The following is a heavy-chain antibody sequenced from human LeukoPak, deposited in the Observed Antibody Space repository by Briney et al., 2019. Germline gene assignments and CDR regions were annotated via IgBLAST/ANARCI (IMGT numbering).Heavy chain of an antibody. V-gene: IGHV3-9*01. CDR1: GFTFDDYA. CDR3: AKDIRAVVVPADAFDY. J-gene: IGHJ4*02. Sequence: GRSLRLSCAASGFTFDDYAMHWVRQAPGKGLEWVSGISWNSGGIGYADSVKGRFTISRDNAKNSLYLQMNSLRAEDTALYYCAKDIRAVVVPADAFDYWGQGTLVTVSS. CDR2: ISWNSGGI. D-gene: IGHD2-2*01.